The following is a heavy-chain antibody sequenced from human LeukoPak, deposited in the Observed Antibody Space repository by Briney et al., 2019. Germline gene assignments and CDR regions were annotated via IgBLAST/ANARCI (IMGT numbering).Heavy chain of an antibody. Sequence: SETLSLTCTVSGGSISSYYWSWIRQPAGKGLEWIGRIYTSGSTNYNPSLKSRVTMSVDTSKNQFSLKLSSVTAADTAVYYCARHPTSYCSGGSCYSSGNWFDPWGQGTLVTVSS. V-gene: IGHV4-4*07. CDR3: ARHPTSYCSGGSCYSSGNWFDP. CDR2: IYTSGST. D-gene: IGHD2-15*01. J-gene: IGHJ5*02. CDR1: GGSISSYY.